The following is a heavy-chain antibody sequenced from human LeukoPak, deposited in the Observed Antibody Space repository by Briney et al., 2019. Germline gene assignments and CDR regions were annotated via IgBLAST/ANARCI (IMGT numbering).Heavy chain of an antibody. D-gene: IGHD2-15*01. J-gene: IGHJ4*02. CDR2: ISYRGGT. Sequence: KTSQTLSLTCTVSGGSISNSGGFYWSWIRQHPGDGLEWIGFISYRGGTYYNSSLKSRVSMSVDTSRSQFSLRLTSVTDEDTAVYYCARISQSSGGFYYWGQGTLVTVSS. CDR1: GGSISNSGGFY. CDR3: ARISQSSGGFYY. V-gene: IGHV4-31*02.